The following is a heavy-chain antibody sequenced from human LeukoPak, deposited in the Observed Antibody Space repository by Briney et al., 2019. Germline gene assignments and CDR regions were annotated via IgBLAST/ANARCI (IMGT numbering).Heavy chain of an antibody. V-gene: IGHV3-21*01. CDR3: ARDGYSYGYGVDY. D-gene: IGHD5-18*01. CDR1: GFTFSSYS. Sequence: PGGSLRLSCAASGFTFSSYSMNWVRQAPGKGLKWVSSISSSSSYIYYADSVKGRFTISRDNAKNSLYLQMNSLRAEDTAVYYCARDGYSYGYGVDYWGQGTLVTVSS. J-gene: IGHJ4*02. CDR2: ISSSSSYI.